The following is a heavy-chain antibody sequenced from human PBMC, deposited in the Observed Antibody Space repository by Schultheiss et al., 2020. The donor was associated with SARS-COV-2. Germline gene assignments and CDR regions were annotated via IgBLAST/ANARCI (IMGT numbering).Heavy chain of an antibody. Sequence: SETLSLTCTVSGGSISSYFWSWIRQPPGKGLEWIGYIYYSGSTKYNPSLKSRVTISVDTSKNQFSLKLSSVTAADTAVYYCARDEDSGYDYSYGMDVWGQGTTVTVSS. CDR2: IYYSGST. V-gene: IGHV4-59*12. CDR3: ARDEDSGYDYSYGMDV. CDR1: GGSISSYF. D-gene: IGHD5-12*01. J-gene: IGHJ6*02.